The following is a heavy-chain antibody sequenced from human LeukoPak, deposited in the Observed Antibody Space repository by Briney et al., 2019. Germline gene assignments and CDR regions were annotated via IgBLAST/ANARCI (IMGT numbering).Heavy chain of an antibody. CDR3: ASMIVVGYYDY. D-gene: IGHD3-22*01. CDR2: IIPILGIA. V-gene: IGHV1-69*04. J-gene: IGHJ4*02. Sequence: AASVKVSCKASGGTFSSYAISRVRQAPGQGLEWMGRIIPILGIANYAQKFQGRVTITADKSTSTAYMELSSLRSEDTAVYYCASMIVVGYYDYWGQGTLVTVSS. CDR1: GGTFSSYA.